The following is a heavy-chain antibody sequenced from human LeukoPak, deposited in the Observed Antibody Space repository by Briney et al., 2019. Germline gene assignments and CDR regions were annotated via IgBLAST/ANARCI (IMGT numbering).Heavy chain of an antibody. D-gene: IGHD3-10*01. V-gene: IGHV3-21*01. CDR1: GFTFSYYS. CDR2: ISSSSRSYI. J-gene: IGHJ6*03. CDR3: ARGASGSYYRAWYYYYYYMDV. Sequence: GGSLRLSCAASGFTFSYYSMNWVRQAPGKGLEWVSSISSSSRSYIYYADSVKGRFTISRDNAKNSLYLQMNSLRAEDTAVYYCARGASGSYYRAWYYYYYYMDVWGKGTTVTISS.